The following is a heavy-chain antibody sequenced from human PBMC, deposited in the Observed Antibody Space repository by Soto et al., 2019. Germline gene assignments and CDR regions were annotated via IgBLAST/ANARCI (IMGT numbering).Heavy chain of an antibody. Sequence: GSLRLSCAVSGFPFSFYGFHWVRQSPGKGLEWLGVIVSDGSAIYHADSLEGRFFISRDNSKDILYLQMNSLRVEDTAVYYCARDDAFDNENGFDMWGQGTMVTVSS. D-gene: IGHD3-3*02. V-gene: IGHV3-33*01. CDR1: GFPFSFYG. CDR2: IVSDGSAI. J-gene: IGHJ3*02. CDR3: ARDDAFDNENGFDM.